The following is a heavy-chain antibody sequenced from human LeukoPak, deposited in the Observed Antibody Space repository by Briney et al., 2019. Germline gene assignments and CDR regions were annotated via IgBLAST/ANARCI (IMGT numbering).Heavy chain of an antibody. Sequence: GGSLRLSCAASGFTFSSYGMHWVRQAPGKGLEWVSYISSSSSTIYYADSVRGRFTISRDNARNSLYLQMNSLRAEDTAVYYCARVLSTITAGRATSDYWGQGTLVTVSS. D-gene: IGHD4-11*01. CDR1: GFTFSSYG. CDR3: ARVLSTITAGRATSDY. J-gene: IGHJ4*02. V-gene: IGHV3-48*01. CDR2: ISSSSSTI.